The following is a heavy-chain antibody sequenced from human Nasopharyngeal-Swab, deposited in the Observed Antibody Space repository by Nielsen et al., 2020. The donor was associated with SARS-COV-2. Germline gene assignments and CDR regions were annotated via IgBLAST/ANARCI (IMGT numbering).Heavy chain of an antibody. D-gene: IGHD2-8*01. J-gene: IGHJ6*02. CDR2: IYYSGST. CDR3: ARQVGYCTNGVCPTYYYYYGMDV. CDR1: GGSISSSSYY. Sequence: SETLSLTCTVSGGSISSSSYYWVWIRQPPGKGLEWIGSIYYSGSTYYNPSLKSRVTISVDTSKNQFSLKLSSVTAADTAVYYCARQVGYCTNGVCPTYYYYYGMDVWGQGTTVTVSS. V-gene: IGHV4-39*01.